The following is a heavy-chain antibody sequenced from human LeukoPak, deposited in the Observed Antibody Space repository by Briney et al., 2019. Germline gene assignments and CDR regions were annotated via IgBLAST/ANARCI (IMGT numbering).Heavy chain of an antibody. D-gene: IGHD6-19*01. CDR3: ARWTGYSSGWWDAFDI. V-gene: IGHV1-2*02. Sequence: ASVNVSCMASVYTFTGYYMHWVRQAPGRGLEWMGWINPNSGGTNYAQKFQGRVTMTRDTSISTAYMELSRLRSDDTAVYYCARWTGYSSGWWDAFDIWGQGTMVTVSS. J-gene: IGHJ3*02. CDR2: INPNSGGT. CDR1: VYTFTGYY.